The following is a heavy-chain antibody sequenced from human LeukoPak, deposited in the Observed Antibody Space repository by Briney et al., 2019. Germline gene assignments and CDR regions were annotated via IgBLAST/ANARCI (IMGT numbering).Heavy chain of an antibody. CDR3: ARFSNAHGVKFDY. Sequence: SETLSLTRTVSGGSISSGDFYWSWVRQHPEKGLEWIGYIYYSGTAYYNPSLKSRVTMSVDTSKNQFSLKPDSVTAADTAVYYCARFSNAHGVKFDYWGQGTLVTVSS. CDR1: GGSISSGDFY. CDR2: IYYSGTA. D-gene: IGHD2-8*01. V-gene: IGHV4-31*03. J-gene: IGHJ4*02.